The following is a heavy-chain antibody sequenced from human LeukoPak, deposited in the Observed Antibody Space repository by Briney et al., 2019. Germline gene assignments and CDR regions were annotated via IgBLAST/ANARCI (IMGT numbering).Heavy chain of an antibody. CDR2: ISSSSSYI. Sequence: GGSLRLSCAASGLTFSSYSMNWVRQAPGKGLEWVSSISSSSSYIYYADSVKGRFTISRDNAKNSLYLQMNSLRAEDTAVYYCARAPSMTTEYFQHWGQGTLVTVSS. J-gene: IGHJ1*01. CDR3: ARAPSMTTEYFQH. CDR1: GLTFSSYS. D-gene: IGHD4-11*01. V-gene: IGHV3-21*01.